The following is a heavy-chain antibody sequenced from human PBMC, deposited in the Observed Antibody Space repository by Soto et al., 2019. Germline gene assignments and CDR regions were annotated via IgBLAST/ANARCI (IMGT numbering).Heavy chain of an antibody. CDR1: GFSLSSREMA. CDR2: VYWAGDE. V-gene: IGHV2-5*02. J-gene: IGHJ3*01. CDR3: GRFKGSVRVPGAGVEG. Sequence: QITLKESGPTLVKPTQTLTLTCSFSGFSLSSREMAVGWIRQPPGKALEWLALVYWAGDERYSPSLNNRRTMTKDTSKEQVVRLRTNVEPVDTGEGCCGRFKGSVRVPGAGVEGWGQGTRVTVSS. D-gene: IGHD3-10*01.